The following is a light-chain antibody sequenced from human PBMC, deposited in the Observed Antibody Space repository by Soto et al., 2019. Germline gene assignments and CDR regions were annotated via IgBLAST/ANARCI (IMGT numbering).Light chain of an antibody. J-gene: IGLJ3*02. CDR3: QTWGTVIQV. Sequence: QLVLTQSPSASASLGASVKLTCTLSRGHSSYAIAWHQQQPEKGPRYLMKLNSDGSHSKGDEIPDRFSGSSSGAERYLTISSLQSEDEADYYCQTWGTVIQVFGGGTKLTVL. V-gene: IGLV4-69*01. CDR1: RGHSSYA. CDR2: LNSDGSH.